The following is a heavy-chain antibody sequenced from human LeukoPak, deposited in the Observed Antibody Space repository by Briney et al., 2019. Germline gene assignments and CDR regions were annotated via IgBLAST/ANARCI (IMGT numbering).Heavy chain of an antibody. CDR2: INHSGST. CDR1: GGSFSGYY. Sequence: KPSETLSLTCAVYGGSFSGYYWSWIRQPPGKGLEWIGEINHSGSTNYNPSLRSRVTISVDTSKNQFSLKLSSVTAADTAVYYCARGRPSYFDYWGQGTLVTVSS. V-gene: IGHV4-34*01. J-gene: IGHJ4*02. CDR3: ARGRPSYFDY.